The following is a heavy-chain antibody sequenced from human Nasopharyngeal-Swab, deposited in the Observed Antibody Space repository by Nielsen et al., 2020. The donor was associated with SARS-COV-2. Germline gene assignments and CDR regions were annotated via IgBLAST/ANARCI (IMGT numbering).Heavy chain of an antibody. Sequence: GGSLRLSCKGSGYSFTNYWIGWVRQLPGKGLEWMGLIYPGDSDTRYSPSFQGQVTISADKSISTAYLQWSSLKASDTAMYYCARLCSGGSCRDAFDIWGQGTMVTVSS. CDR3: ARLCSGGSCRDAFDI. CDR2: IYPGDSDT. V-gene: IGHV5-51*01. CDR1: GYSFTNYW. J-gene: IGHJ3*02. D-gene: IGHD2-15*01.